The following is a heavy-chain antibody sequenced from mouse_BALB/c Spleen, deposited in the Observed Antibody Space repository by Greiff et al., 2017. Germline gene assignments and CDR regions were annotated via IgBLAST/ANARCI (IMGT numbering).Heavy chain of an antibody. J-gene: IGHJ2*01. CDR3: TRDYYGNYSY. CDR2: IDPSDSYT. CDR1: GYTFTSYW. V-gene: IGHV1S127*01. Sequence: VQLQQPGAELVKPGASVKMSCKASGYTFTSYWMHWVKQRPGQGLEWIGVIDPSDSYTSYNQKFKGKATLTVDTSSSTAYMQLSSLTSEDSAVYDCTRDYYGNYSYWGQGTTLTVSS. D-gene: IGHD2-1*01.